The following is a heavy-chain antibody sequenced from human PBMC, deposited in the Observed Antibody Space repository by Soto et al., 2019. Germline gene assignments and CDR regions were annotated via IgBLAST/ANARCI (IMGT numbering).Heavy chain of an antibody. D-gene: IGHD3-22*01. CDR2: ISGSGGST. CDR1: GFTFSSYA. J-gene: IGHJ4*02. Sequence: PGGSLRLSCAASGFTFSSYAMSWVRQAPGKGLEWVSAISGSGGSTYYADSVKGRFTISRDNSKNTLYLQMNSLGAEDTAVYYCAKGTMIVDHFDYWGQGTLVTVSS. CDR3: AKGTMIVDHFDY. V-gene: IGHV3-23*01.